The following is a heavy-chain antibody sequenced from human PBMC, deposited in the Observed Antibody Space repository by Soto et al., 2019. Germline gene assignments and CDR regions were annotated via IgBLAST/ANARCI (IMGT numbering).Heavy chain of an antibody. Sequence: GASVKVSCKASGYTFTGYYMHWVRQAPGQGLEWMGWINPNSGGTNYAQKFQGWVTMTRDTSISTAYMELSRLRSDDTAVYYCARGGGSDSSGWYFDYWGQGTLVTVSS. CDR1: GYTFTGYY. V-gene: IGHV1-2*04. CDR2: INPNSGGT. D-gene: IGHD6-19*01. CDR3: ARGGGSDSSGWYFDY. J-gene: IGHJ4*02.